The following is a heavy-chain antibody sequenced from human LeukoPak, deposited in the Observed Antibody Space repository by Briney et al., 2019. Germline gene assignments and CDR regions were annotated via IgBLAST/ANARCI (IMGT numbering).Heavy chain of an antibody. CDR1: GYTFTSYG. V-gene: IGHV1-18*01. J-gene: IGHJ4*02. Sequence: GASVKVSCKASGYTFTSYGISWVRQAPGQGLEWMGWISAYNGNTNYAQKLQGRVTMTTDTSTSTAYMELRSLRSDDTAVYYCAREATRIAAAGQDRGGSDYWGQGTLVTVSS. CDR2: ISAYNGNT. CDR3: AREATRIAAAGQDRGGSDY. D-gene: IGHD6-13*01.